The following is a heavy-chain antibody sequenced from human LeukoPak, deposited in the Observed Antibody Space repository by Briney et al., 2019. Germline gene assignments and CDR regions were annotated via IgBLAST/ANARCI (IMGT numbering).Heavy chain of an antibody. Sequence: SVKVSCKASGGTFSSYAISWVRQAPGQGLEWMGRIIPILGIANYAQKFQGRVTITADKSTSTAYMELSSLRSEDTAVYYCARDPRWGPQEFFDLWGPGTLVTVSS. CDR2: IIPILGIA. CDR1: GGTFSSYA. V-gene: IGHV1-69*04. D-gene: IGHD3-16*01. J-gene: IGHJ4*02. CDR3: ARDPRWGPQEFFDL.